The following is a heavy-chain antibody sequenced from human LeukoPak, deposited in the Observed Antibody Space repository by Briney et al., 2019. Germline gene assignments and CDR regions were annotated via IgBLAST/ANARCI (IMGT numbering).Heavy chain of an antibody. CDR1: GGSISSYY. Sequence: PSETLSLTCTVSGGSISSYYWSWIRQPPGKGLEWIGYIYYSGSTNCNPSLKSRVTISVDTSKNQFSLKPSSVTAADTAVYYCARVVLGAFDIWGQGTMVTVSS. D-gene: IGHD3-16*01. V-gene: IGHV4-59*01. J-gene: IGHJ3*02. CDR3: ARVVLGAFDI. CDR2: IYYSGST.